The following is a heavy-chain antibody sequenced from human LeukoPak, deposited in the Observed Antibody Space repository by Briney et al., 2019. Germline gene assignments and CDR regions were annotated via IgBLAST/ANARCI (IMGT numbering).Heavy chain of an antibody. D-gene: IGHD2-8*01. J-gene: IGHJ4*02. CDR1: GGTFSSYA. CDR2: IIPIFGTA. V-gene: IGHV1-69*13. CDR3: ASGSMTALHASFDY. Sequence: SVKVSCKASGGTFSSYAISWVGQAPGQGLEWMGGIIPIFGTANYAQKFQGRVTITADESTSTAYMELSSLRSEDTAVYYCASGSMTALHASFDYWGQGTLVTVSS.